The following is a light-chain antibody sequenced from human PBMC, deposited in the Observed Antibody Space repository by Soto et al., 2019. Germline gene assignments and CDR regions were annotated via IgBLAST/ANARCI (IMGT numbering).Light chain of an antibody. CDR1: QSVSSN. Sequence: EIVMTQSPATLSLSPGERATLSCRASQSVSSNLAWYQQKPGQAPRLLIYGASTRATGIPARFSGSGSGPEFTLTISSLQSEDFAVYYCQQYNNWPFTFGPGTKVDIK. J-gene: IGKJ3*01. CDR2: GAS. CDR3: QQYNNWPFT. V-gene: IGKV3-15*01.